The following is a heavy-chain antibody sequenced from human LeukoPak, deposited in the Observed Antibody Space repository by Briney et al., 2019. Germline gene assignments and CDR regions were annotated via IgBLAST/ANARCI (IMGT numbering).Heavy chain of an antibody. CDR3: AREGVSATVGGY. D-gene: IGHD2-21*02. CDR1: GYSISSGFY. J-gene: IGHJ4*02. Sequence: PSETLSLTCDVSGYSISSGFYWGWIRQPPGKGLERIASIRHTGTTYYNPSLKSRVTMSVDTSKNQFSLKLTSVTAADTAVYYCAREGVSATVGGYWGQGTLVTVSS. V-gene: IGHV4-38-2*02. CDR2: IRHTGTT.